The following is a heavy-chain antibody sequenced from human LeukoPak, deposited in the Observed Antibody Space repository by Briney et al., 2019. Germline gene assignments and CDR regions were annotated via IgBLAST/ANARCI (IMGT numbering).Heavy chain of an antibody. Sequence: QSGGSLRLSCAASGFTFSSYGMHWVRQAPGKGLEWVAFIRYDGSNKYYAHSVKGRFTISRDNSKNTLYLQMNSLRAEDTAVYYCAKAVEAGTTRTTIDYWGQGTLVTVSS. V-gene: IGHV3-30*02. CDR2: IRYDGSNK. CDR3: AKAVEAGTTRTTIDY. J-gene: IGHJ4*02. CDR1: GFTFSSYG. D-gene: IGHD1-1*01.